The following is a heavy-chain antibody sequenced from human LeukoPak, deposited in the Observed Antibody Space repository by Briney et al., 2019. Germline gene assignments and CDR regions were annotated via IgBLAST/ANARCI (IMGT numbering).Heavy chain of an antibody. CDR2: IKPDGSEK. CDR1: GFTFSSYW. V-gene: IGHV3-7*01. D-gene: IGHD4-17*01. CDR3: ARGDFNDYGDYADAFEI. Sequence: GGSLRLSCAASGFTFSSYWMSWVRQAPGKGLEWVANIKPDGSEKYCVDSVKGRFTISRDNAKKSLYLQMNSLRAEDTAVHYCARGDFNDYGDYADAFEIWGQGTMVTVSA. J-gene: IGHJ3*02.